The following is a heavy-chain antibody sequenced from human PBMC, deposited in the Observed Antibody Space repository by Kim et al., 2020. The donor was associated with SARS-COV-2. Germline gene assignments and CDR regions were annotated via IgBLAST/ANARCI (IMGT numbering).Heavy chain of an antibody. D-gene: IGHD3-10*01. Sequence: SETLSLTCTVSGGSISSGGYYWSWIRQHPGKGLEWIGYIYYSGSTYYNPSLKSRVTISVDTSKNQFSLKLSSVTAADTAVYYCARATYYYGSGSYFWFDPWGQGTLVTVSS. J-gene: IGHJ5*02. CDR3: ARATYYYGSGSYFWFDP. V-gene: IGHV4-31*03. CDR1: GGSISSGGYY. CDR2: IYYSGST.